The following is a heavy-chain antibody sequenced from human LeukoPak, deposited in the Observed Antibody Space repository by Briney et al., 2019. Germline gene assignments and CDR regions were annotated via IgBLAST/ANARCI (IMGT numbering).Heavy chain of an antibody. CDR3: ARGPTVTTDY. J-gene: IGHJ4*02. CDR2: MYYSGST. V-gene: IGHV4-59*01. Sequence: SETLSLTCTVSGASFNNYSCHWIRQPPGKGLEWIGYMYYSGSTDYNPSLKSRVTMSLDTSKNQFSLNLSFVTAADTAVYYCARGPTVTTDYWGQGILVTVSS. D-gene: IGHD4-17*01. CDR1: GASFNNYS.